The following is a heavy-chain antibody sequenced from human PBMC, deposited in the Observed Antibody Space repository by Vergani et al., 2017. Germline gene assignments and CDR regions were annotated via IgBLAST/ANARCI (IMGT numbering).Heavy chain of an antibody. D-gene: IGHD6-19*01. J-gene: IGHJ4*02. Sequence: QVQLVESGGGVVQPGRSLRLSCAASGFTFSSYGMHWVRQAPGKGLEWVAVISYDGSNKYYADSVKGRFTISRDNSKNTLYLQMNSLRAEDTAVYYCAKDHGGSGWGDYWGQGTLVTVSS. CDR1: GFTFSSYG. CDR3: AKDHGGSGWGDY. CDR2: ISYDGSNK. V-gene: IGHV3-30*18.